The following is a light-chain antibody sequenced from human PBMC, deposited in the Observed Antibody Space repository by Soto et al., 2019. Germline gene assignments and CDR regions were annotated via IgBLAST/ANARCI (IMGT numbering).Light chain of an antibody. Sequence: QSALTQPASVSGSPGQSIAISCTGTSSDVGAYNSVSWYQQHPGRAPKLMIHDVSDRPSGVSNRFSGSKSGNTASLTISGLQAEDEADYYCGSYTSSSTYVFGTGTKVTVL. CDR1: SSDVGAYNS. J-gene: IGLJ1*01. CDR2: DVS. V-gene: IGLV2-14*03. CDR3: GSYTSSSTYV.